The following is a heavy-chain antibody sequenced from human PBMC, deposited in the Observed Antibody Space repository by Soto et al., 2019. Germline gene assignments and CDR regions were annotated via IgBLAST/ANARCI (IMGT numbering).Heavy chain of an antibody. CDR1: GVTFSSET. CDR3: ATELGENPASPFDA. CDR2: IIPLFGTA. V-gene: IGHV1-69*01. D-gene: IGHD3-10*01. J-gene: IGHJ4*02. Sequence: QVQLVQSGADVKKPGSSVKVSCQASGVTFSSETLGWVRQAPGQGLEWVGGIIPLFGTANYAQKFQGRVTMTADESTSTVYMELSSLRSDDTAVYFCATELGENPASPFDAWGQGTLVTVSS.